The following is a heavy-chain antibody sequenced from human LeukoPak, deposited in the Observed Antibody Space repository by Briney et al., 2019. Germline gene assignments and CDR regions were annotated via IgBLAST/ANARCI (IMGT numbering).Heavy chain of an antibody. V-gene: IGHV4-39*02. D-gene: IGHD5-24*01. CDR1: GGSISSGTYY. CDR2: IDYSGST. CDR3: ARTLSDAYNDY. J-gene: IGHJ4*02. Sequence: SETLSLTCTVSGGSISSGTYYWGWIRQPPGKGLEWIGSIDYSGSTHYNPSLNSRLTISVDTSKNLFSLSLTSVAAADTAVYFCARTLSDAYNDYWDQGTLVTVSS.